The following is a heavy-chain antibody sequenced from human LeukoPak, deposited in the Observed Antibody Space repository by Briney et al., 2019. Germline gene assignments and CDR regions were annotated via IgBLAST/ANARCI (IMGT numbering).Heavy chain of an antibody. CDR2: INHSGST. CDR3: ARGLGYNWNAWFDP. CDR1: GGSFSGYY. J-gene: IGHJ5*02. Sequence: SETLSLTCAVYGGSFSGYYWSWIRQPPGKGLEWSGEINHSGSTNYNPSLKSRVTISVDTSKNQFSLKLSSVTAADTAVYYCARGLGYNWNAWFDPWGQGALVTVSS. V-gene: IGHV4-34*01. D-gene: IGHD1-20*01.